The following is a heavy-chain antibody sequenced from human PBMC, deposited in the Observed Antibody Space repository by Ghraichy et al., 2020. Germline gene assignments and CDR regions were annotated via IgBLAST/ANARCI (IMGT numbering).Heavy chain of an antibody. CDR2: ISSSSSYI. CDR1: GFTFSSYS. D-gene: IGHD6-13*01. CDR3: ARVEQQLVHRGFSFDY. Sequence: GGSLRLSCAASGFTFSSYSMNWVRQAPGKGLEWVSSISSSSSYIYYADSVKGRFTISRDNAKNSLYLQMNSLRAEDTAVYYCARVEQQLVHRGFSFDYWGQGTLVTVSS. J-gene: IGHJ4*02. V-gene: IGHV3-21*01.